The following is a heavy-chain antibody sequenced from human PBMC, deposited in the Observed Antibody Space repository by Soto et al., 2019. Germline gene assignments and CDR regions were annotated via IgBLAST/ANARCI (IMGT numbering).Heavy chain of an antibody. CDR3: ARGSSIAGLYYGMDV. D-gene: IGHD6-6*01. J-gene: IGHJ6*02. V-gene: IGHV4-31*03. Sequence: QVQLQESGPGLVKPSQTLSLTCTVSGGSISSGGYYWTWIRQHPGKGLEWIGYNYYSGITYYNPSLKRRVTXSXXXSXXQCSLKLSSVTAADTAVYYCARGSSIAGLYYGMDVWGQGTTVTVSS. CDR2: NYYSGIT. CDR1: GGSISSGGYY.